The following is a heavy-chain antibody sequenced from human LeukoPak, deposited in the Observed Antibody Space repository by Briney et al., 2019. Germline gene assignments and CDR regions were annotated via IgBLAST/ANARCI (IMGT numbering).Heavy chain of an antibody. V-gene: IGHV4-59*01. J-gene: IGHJ4*02. CDR3: ARDRYDYAL. Sequence: SETLSLTCTVSGGSISSYYWSWIRQPPGKGLEWIGYIYYSGSTNYDPSLKSRVTISVDTSKNQFSLKLSSVTAADTAVYYCARDRYDYALWGQGTLVTVSS. CDR1: GGSISSYY. D-gene: IGHD3-16*01. CDR2: IYYSGST.